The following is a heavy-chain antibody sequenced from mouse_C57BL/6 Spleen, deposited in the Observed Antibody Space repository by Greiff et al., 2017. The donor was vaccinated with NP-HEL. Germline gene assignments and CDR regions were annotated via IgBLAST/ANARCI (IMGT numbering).Heavy chain of an antibody. D-gene: IGHD2-4*01. V-gene: IGHV5-9-1*02. CDR1: GFTFSSYA. J-gene: IGHJ3*01. CDR2: ISSGGDYI. CDR3: TREGLRQEAFAY. Sequence: EVKVVESGEGLVKPGGSLKLSCAASGFTFSSYAMSWVRQTPEKRLEWVAYISSGGDYIYYADTVKGRFTISRDNARNTLYLQMSSLKSEDTAMYYCTREGLRQEAFAYWGQGTLVTVSA.